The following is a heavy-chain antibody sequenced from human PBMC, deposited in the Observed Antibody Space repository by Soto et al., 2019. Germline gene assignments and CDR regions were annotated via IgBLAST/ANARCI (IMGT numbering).Heavy chain of an antibody. V-gene: IGHV3-23*04. CDR3: AKDRLPTSGQRFYFDS. CDR1: GFTFSTYA. J-gene: IGHJ4*02. CDR2: ILPDETG. Sequence: DVNLVQSGGGSAQPGGSLRLSCATSGFTFSTYAMTWVRQVPGRGLQWVSTILPDETGFYTISVKGRITISRDNYRGIVYLQMNDLWVEDAAIYYCAKDRLPTSGQRFYFDSWGQGSLVTVSS. D-gene: IGHD2-15*01.